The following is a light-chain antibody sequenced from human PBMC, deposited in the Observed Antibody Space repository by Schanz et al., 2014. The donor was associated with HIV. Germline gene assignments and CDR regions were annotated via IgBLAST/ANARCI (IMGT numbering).Light chain of an antibody. Sequence: QSALTQPASVSGTPGQSITISCSGTSFDVGSSAFVSWYQVSPGEAPKLLIYEGTRRPSGVSNRFSGSKSGDTASLTVSGLQAEDEADYYCSSYTSSTWVFGGGTKLTVL. CDR2: EGT. J-gene: IGLJ3*02. CDR3: SSYTSSTWV. CDR1: SFDVGSSAF. V-gene: IGLV2-14*02.